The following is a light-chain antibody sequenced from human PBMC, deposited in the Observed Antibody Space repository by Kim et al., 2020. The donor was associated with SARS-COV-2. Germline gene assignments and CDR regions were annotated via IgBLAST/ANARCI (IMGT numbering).Light chain of an antibody. CDR1: SSDVGGYNY. V-gene: IGLV2-14*03. Sequence: QSALTQPASVSGSPGQSITISCSGSSSDVGGYNYVSWYQQHQGKAPKLIIYDVGTRPSGISSRFSGSKSGNTASLTISGLQTEDEADYYCSSYTTSTTRVFGGGTKLTVL. CDR3: SSYTTSTTRV. CDR2: DVG. J-gene: IGLJ3*02.